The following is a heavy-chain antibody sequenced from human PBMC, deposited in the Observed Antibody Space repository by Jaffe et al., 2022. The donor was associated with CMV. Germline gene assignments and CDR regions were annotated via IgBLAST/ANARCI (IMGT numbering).Heavy chain of an antibody. Sequence: QVQLVESGGGLVKPGGSLRLSCAASGFTFSDYYMSWIRQAPGKGLEWVSYISSSGSTIYYADSVKGRFTISRDNAKNSLYLQMNSLRAEDTAVYYCARDMLRIGDGGKGLLPNYWYFDLWGRGTLVTVSS. J-gene: IGHJ2*01. CDR2: ISSSGSTI. CDR3: ARDMLRIGDGGKGLLPNYWYFDL. V-gene: IGHV3-11*01. D-gene: IGHD2-15*01. CDR1: GFTFSDYY.